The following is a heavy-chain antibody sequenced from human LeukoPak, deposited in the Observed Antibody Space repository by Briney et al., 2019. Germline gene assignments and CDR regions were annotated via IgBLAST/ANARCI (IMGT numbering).Heavy chain of an antibody. J-gene: IGHJ4*02. V-gene: IGHV1-8*01. CDR2: MNPNSGNA. Sequence: ASVKVSCKASGYAFTSYDINWVRQATGQGLEWMGWMNPNSGNAGYAQKFQGRVTMTRNTSISTAYMELSNLRPEDTAVYYCARDFYDSSGYYYDYWGQGTLVTVSS. CDR3: ARDFYDSSGYYYDY. D-gene: IGHD3-22*01. CDR1: GYAFTSYD.